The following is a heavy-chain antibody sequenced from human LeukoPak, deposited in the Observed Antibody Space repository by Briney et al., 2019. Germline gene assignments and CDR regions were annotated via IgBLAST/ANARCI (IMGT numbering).Heavy chain of an antibody. D-gene: IGHD3-10*01. CDR2: ISSDGTTE. Sequence: GGSLRLSCAGSGFTFASYAVHWVRQAPGKRLEWVAFISSDGTTEHYRDSVKGRFTLSRDNYKNTVSLQMNSLGTEDTAVYYCARGRDSGSFLIDYWGQGTLVTVSS. V-gene: IGHV3-30-3*01. CDR1: GFTFASYA. J-gene: IGHJ4*02. CDR3: ARGRDSGSFLIDY.